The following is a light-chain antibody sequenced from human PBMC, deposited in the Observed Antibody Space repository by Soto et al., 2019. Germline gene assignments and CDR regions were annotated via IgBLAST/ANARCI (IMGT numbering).Light chain of an antibody. V-gene: IGLV2-14*01. CDR1: DTDIGGYNY. CDR3: SSYTSRSTHV. CDR2: EVN. J-gene: IGLJ1*01. Sequence: QSALTQPASVSGSPGQSITVSCTGTDTDIGGYNYVSWYQQHPGQAPQLILSEVNNRPSGVSNRFSGSKSGNTASLTISGLQAEDEADYYCSSYTSRSTHVFGTGTKLTVL.